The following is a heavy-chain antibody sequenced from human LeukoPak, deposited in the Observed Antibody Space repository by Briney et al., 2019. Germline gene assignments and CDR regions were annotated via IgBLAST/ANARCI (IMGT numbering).Heavy chain of an antibody. V-gene: IGHV5-51*01. CDR3: ARHSPSMVRGVTIDY. Sequence: GESLKISCKGSGYSFTSYWIGWVRQMPGKGLEWMGIIYPGDSDTRYSPSFQGQVTISADKSISTAYLQWCSLKASDTAMYYCARHSPSMVRGVTIDYWGQGTLVTVSS. CDR1: GYSFTSYW. D-gene: IGHD3-10*01. CDR2: IYPGDSDT. J-gene: IGHJ4*02.